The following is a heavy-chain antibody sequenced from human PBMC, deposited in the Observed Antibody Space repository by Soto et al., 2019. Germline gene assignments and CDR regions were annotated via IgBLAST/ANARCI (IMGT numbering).Heavy chain of an antibody. CDR1: GFTFSSYA. D-gene: IGHD2-15*01. CDR3: AKDGADIVVVVAATINWFDP. V-gene: IGHV3-23*01. J-gene: IGHJ5*02. Sequence: PGGSLRLSCAASGFTFSSYAMSWVRQAPGKGLECVSAISGSGGSTYYADSVKGRFTISRDNSKNTLYLQMNSLRAEDTAVYYCAKDGADIVVVVAATINWFDPWGQGTLVTVSS. CDR2: ISGSGGST.